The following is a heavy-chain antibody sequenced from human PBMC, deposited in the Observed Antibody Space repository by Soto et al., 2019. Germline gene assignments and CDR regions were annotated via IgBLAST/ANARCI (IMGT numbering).Heavy chain of an antibody. V-gene: IGHV3-33*01. D-gene: IGHD4-17*01. CDR2: IWYDGTEK. CDR1: GFTFNTYS. Sequence: QVRLEEAGGGVVQPGRSLRLSCEASGFTFNTYSRHWVRQPPGKGLEWLAAIWYDGTEKYYADSVKGRFLISRYTSKKALYLEMNSLRAADTAVYYCARAGGTTVTGLWHFDSWGQGTLVTVSS. CDR3: ARAGGTTVTGLWHFDS. J-gene: IGHJ4*02.